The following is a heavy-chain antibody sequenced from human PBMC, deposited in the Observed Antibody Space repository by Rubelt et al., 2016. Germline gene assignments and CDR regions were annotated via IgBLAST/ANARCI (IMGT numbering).Heavy chain of an antibody. J-gene: IGHJ6*02. D-gene: IGHD5-18*01. CDR3: ARARQYRYGMDV. Sequence: INSDGSSTSYADSVKGRFTISRDNAKNTLYLQMNSLRAEDTAVYYCARARQYRYGMDVWGQGTTVTVSS. CDR2: INSDGSST. V-gene: IGHV3-74*01.